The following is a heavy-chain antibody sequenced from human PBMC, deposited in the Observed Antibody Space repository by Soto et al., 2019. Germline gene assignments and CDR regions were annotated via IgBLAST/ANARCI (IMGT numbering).Heavy chain of an antibody. CDR2: IIPIFGTA. D-gene: IGHD2-21*02. CDR3: AREKADFGGNSTYFDY. Sequence: GXSVKVSVKASGGIFTNYAFSWVRQAPGQGLEWMGGIIPIFGTANYAQKFQGRVTITADESTTTAYMDLSSLTSEDTAVYYCAREKADFGGNSTYFDYWGQGTLVTVSS. V-gene: IGHV1-69*13. J-gene: IGHJ4*02. CDR1: GGIFTNYA.